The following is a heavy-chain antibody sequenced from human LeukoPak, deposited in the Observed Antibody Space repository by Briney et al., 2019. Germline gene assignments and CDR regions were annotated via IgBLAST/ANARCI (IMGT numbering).Heavy chain of an antibody. V-gene: IGHV3-7*01. D-gene: IGHD2-2*01. Sequence: QAGGSLRLSCAASGFTFSSYWMSWVRQAPGKGLEWVANIKQDGSEKYYVDSVKGRFTISRDNAKNSLYLQMNSLRAEDTAVYYCARVRCSSTSCYANLFDYWGQGTLVTVSS. J-gene: IGHJ4*02. CDR1: GFTFSSYW. CDR2: IKQDGSEK. CDR3: ARVRCSSTSCYANLFDY.